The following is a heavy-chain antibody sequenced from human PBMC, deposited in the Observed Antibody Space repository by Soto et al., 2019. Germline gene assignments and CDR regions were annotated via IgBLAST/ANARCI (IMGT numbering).Heavy chain of an antibody. D-gene: IGHD3-10*01. Sequence: TLSLTCTVSGGSISSGGYYWSWIRQHPGKGLEWIGYIYYSGSTYYNPSLKSRVTISVDTSKNQFSLKLSSVTAADTAVYYCARVLLFGESQHEYYFVDSGQGILVNLSS. CDR1: GGSISSGGYY. J-gene: IGHJ4*02. V-gene: IGHV4-31*03. CDR3: ARVLLFGESQHEYYFVD. CDR2: IYYSGST.